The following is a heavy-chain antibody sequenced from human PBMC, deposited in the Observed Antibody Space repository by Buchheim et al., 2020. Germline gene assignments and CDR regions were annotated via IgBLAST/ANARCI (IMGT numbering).Heavy chain of an antibody. Sequence: QVQLVESGGGVVQPGRSLRLSCAASGFTFSSYAMHWVRQAPGKGLEWVAVISYDGSNKYYADSVKGRFTISRDNSENTLYLQMNSLGAEDTAVYYCARDRGAAAGTDYYYGMDVWGQGTT. D-gene: IGHD6-13*01. CDR3: ARDRGAAAGTDYYYGMDV. J-gene: IGHJ6*01. CDR1: GFTFSSYA. CDR2: ISYDGSNK. V-gene: IGHV3-30*04.